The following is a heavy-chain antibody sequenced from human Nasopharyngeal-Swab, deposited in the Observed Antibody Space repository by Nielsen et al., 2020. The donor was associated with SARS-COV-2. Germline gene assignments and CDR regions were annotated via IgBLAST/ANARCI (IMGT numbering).Heavy chain of an antibody. CDR1: GGSITSSDDY. CDR2: IYYNGNT. J-gene: IGHJ4*02. CDR3: VRSSSWYYFDY. D-gene: IGHD6-13*01. V-gene: IGHV4-39*01. Sequence: SETLSLTCSVSGGSITSSDDYWGWIRQPPGKGLEWIGNIYYNGNTYQNPSLKSRLTISVDKSKNQFSLQLSSVTAADTAVYYCVRSSSWYYFDYWAQGTQVTVSS.